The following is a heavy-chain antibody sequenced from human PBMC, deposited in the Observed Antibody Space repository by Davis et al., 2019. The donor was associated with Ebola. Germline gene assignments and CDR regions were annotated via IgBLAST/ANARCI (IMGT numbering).Heavy chain of an antibody. CDR1: GGSISSGDYY. CDR2: ISYSGST. D-gene: IGHD3-22*01. V-gene: IGHV4-30-4*01. J-gene: IGHJ5*02. Sequence: MPSETLSLTCTVSGGSISSGDYYWSWIRQPPGKGLEWIGYISYSGSTYYNPSLKSRVTISVDTSKNQFSLKLSSVTAADTAVYYCAREKGKNYYDSSGEFDPWGQGTLVTVSS. CDR3: AREKGKNYYDSSGEFDP.